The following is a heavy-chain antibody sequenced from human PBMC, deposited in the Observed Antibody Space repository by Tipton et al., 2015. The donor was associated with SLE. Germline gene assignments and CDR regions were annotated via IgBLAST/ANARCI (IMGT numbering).Heavy chain of an antibody. CDR2: IYYSGST. Sequence: TLSLTCTVSGGSISSSSYYWGWIRQPPGKGLEWIGSIYYSGSTYYNPSLKSRVTISVDTSKNQFSLKLSSVTAADTAVYYCARRWVIAAAGLGDYFDYWGQGTLVTASS. D-gene: IGHD6-13*01. CDR3: ARRWVIAAAGLGDYFDY. J-gene: IGHJ4*02. V-gene: IGHV4-39*07. CDR1: GGSISSSSYY.